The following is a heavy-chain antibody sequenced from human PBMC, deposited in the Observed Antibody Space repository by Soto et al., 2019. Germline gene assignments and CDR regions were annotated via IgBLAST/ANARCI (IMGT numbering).Heavy chain of an antibody. Sequence: SETLSLTCAVSGGSISSSNWWSWVRQPPGKGLEWIGEIYHSGSTNYNPSLKSRVTISVDTSKTQFSLKLSSVTAAYTAVYYCARSIRGHYYQPLHKNWFDPWGQGALVTVSS. D-gene: IGHD2-2*01. CDR2: IYHSGST. CDR3: ARSIRGHYYQPLHKNWFDP. V-gene: IGHV4-4*02. J-gene: IGHJ5*02. CDR1: GGSISSSNW.